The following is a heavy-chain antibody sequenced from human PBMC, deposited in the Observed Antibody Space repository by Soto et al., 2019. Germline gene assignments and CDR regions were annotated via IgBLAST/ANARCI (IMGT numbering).Heavy chain of an antibody. Sequence: QVQLQELGPGLVKPSQTLSLTCTVSGGSISSGGYYWSWIRQHPGKGLEWIGYIFYSGSTYYNPSLKSRVSISVDTSKNQFSLNLSSVTAADTAVYYCARVDTSMGATCVSYWGQGTLVTVSS. V-gene: IGHV4-31*03. D-gene: IGHD1-26*01. CDR1: GGSISSGGYY. J-gene: IGHJ4*02. CDR3: ARVDTSMGATCVSY. CDR2: IFYSGST.